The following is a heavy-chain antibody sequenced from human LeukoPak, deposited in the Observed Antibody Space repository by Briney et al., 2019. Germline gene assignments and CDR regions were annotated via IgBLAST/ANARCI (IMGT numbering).Heavy chain of an antibody. CDR3: ARGGHCSTTSCSNYDGMDV. CDR2: TWYDGSNK. Sequence: SGGSLRLSCAASGFTFSSYGMHWVRQAPGKGLEWVAATWYDGSNKYYADSVKGRLTISRDNSKNTLYLQMNSLRAEDTAVYFCARGGHCSTTSCSNYDGMDVWGQGTTLTVSS. V-gene: IGHV3-33*01. D-gene: IGHD2-2*01. CDR1: GFTFSSYG. J-gene: IGHJ6*02.